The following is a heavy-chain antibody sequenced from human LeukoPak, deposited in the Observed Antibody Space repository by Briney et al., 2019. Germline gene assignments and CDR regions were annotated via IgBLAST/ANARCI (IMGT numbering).Heavy chain of an antibody. CDR1: GGSISSYY. CDR3: ARHSGLLYFDY. CDR2: VYSSGST. Sequence: SETLSLTCTVSGGSISSYYWSWIRQPPRKGLEWIAFVYSSGSTNYNPSLKSRVTISVDTSKNQFSLNLSAGAAADTAVYYCARHSGLLYFDYWGQGTLVTVSS. V-gene: IGHV4-59*08. D-gene: IGHD3-10*01. J-gene: IGHJ4*02.